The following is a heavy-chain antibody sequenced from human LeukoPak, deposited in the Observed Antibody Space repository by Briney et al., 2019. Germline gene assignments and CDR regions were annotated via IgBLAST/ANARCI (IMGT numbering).Heavy chain of an antibody. CDR3: VSFYETY. Sequence: PGGSLRLSCAASGNYCMHWVRQVQGKGLVWVSHINSDGSWTSYADSVKGRFTISKDNAKNTVYLQMNSLRAEDTAVYYCVSFYETYWGRGTLVTV. J-gene: IGHJ4*02. CDR1: GNYC. D-gene: IGHD2/OR15-2a*01. V-gene: IGHV3-74*01. CDR2: INSDGSWT.